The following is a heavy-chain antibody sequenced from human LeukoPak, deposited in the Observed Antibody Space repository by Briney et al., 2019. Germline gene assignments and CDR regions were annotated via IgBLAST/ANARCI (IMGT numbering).Heavy chain of an antibody. CDR1: GGSFSGYY. Sequence: SETLSLTCAVYGGSFSGYYWSWIRQPPGKGLEWIGEINHSGSTNYNPSLKSRVTISVDTSKNQFSLKLSSVTAADTAVYYCARGRMCSSSWYGYSYYMDVWGKGTTVTVSS. J-gene: IGHJ6*03. D-gene: IGHD6-13*01. CDR2: INHSGST. CDR3: ARGRMCSSSWYGYSYYMDV. V-gene: IGHV4-34*01.